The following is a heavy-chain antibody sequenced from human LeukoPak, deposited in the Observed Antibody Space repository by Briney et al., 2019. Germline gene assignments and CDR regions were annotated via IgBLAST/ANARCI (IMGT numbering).Heavy chain of an antibody. CDR2: ISSKGSST. CDR1: GFTFSRYT. V-gene: IGHV3-64*01. CDR3: AGEDYGTGKFDY. Sequence: GGSLRLSCAASGFTFSRYTMHWARQAPGEGLEYVSGISSKGSSTYYASAVKGRFTISRDNSKNTLYLQMGSLRAEDMAVYYCAGEDYGTGKFDYWGQGTLVIVSS. D-gene: IGHD4-17*01. J-gene: IGHJ4*02.